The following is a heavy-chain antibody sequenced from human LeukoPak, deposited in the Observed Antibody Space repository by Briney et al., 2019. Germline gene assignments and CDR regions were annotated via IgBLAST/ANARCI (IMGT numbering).Heavy chain of an antibody. D-gene: IGHD6-6*01. CDR1: DGSFNSYY. CDR2: IYYNGNT. CDR3: ARGGAARLHFQN. V-gene: IGHV4-59*01. Sequence: SETLSLTCSVSDGSFNSYYWNRIRRPPGKGLEWIGYIYYNGNTNYSPSLKSRVTMSVDTSKNLFSLKVSSVTAADTAVYYCARGGAARLHFQNWGQGTLVTVSS. J-gene: IGHJ1*01.